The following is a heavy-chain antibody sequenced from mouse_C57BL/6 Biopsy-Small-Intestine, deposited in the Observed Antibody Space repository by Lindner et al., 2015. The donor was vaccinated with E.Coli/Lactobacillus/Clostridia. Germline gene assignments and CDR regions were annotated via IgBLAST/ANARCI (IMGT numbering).Heavy chain of an antibody. CDR3: VRSPYYYGGGYYAMDY. Sequence: VQLQESGGGLVKPGGSLKLSCAASGFTFSDYGMHWVRQAPEKGLEWVAYISSGSSTIYYADTVKGRFTISRDNAKNTLFLQMTSLRSEDTAMYYCVRSPYYYGGGYYAMDYWGQGTSVTVSS. CDR1: GFTFSDYG. J-gene: IGHJ4*01. D-gene: IGHD1-1*01. CDR2: ISSGSSTI. V-gene: IGHV5-17*01.